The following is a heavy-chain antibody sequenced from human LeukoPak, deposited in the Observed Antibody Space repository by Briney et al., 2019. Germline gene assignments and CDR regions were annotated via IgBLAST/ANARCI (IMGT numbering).Heavy chain of an antibody. CDR3: ARDRLRQGWFDP. CDR1: GGSLSSYY. Sequence: PSETLSLTCTVSGGSLSSYYWSWIRQPPGKGLEWIGYIYYSGSTNYNPSLKSRVTISVDTSKNQFSLKLSSVTAADTAVYYCARDRLRQGWFDPWGQETMVIISS. J-gene: IGHJ5*02. CDR2: IYYSGST. V-gene: IGHV4-59*01.